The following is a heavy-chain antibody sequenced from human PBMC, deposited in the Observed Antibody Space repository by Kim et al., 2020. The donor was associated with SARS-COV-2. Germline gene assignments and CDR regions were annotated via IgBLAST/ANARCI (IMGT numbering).Heavy chain of an antibody. D-gene: IGHD6-13*01. J-gene: IGHJ4*02. CDR3: AKTGIAAAADY. V-gene: IGHV3-9*01. Sequence: GYAESVKGRFTISRDNAKNSLYLQMNSLRAEDTALYYCAKTGIAAAADYWGQGTLVTVSS.